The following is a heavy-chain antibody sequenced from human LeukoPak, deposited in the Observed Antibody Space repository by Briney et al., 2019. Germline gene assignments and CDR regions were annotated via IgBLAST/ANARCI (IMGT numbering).Heavy chain of an antibody. D-gene: IGHD2-2*01. Sequence: SETLSLTCTVSGGSISSYYWSWIRQPAGKGLEWIGRIYTSGSTNYNPSLKSRVTMSVDTSKNQFSLKLSSVTAADTAVYYCATARYQLNRREYYMDVWGKGTTVTVSS. V-gene: IGHV4-4*07. J-gene: IGHJ6*03. CDR3: ATARYQLNRREYYMDV. CDR1: GGSISSYY. CDR2: IYTSGST.